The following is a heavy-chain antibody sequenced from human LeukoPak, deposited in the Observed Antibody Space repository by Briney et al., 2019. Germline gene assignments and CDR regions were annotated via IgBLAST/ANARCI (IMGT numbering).Heavy chain of an antibody. Sequence: GGSLRLSCAASGLTFSSYSMNWVRQAPGKGLEWISYISSTSTTVLYADSVKGRFTISRDNAKNSLDLQMNSLRAEDTAVYYCARDRVTYTTSVDPLDYWGQGTLVTVSS. CDR2: ISSTSTTV. CDR3: ARDRVTYTTSVDPLDY. CDR1: GLTFSSYS. D-gene: IGHD2-2*02. J-gene: IGHJ4*02. V-gene: IGHV3-48*01.